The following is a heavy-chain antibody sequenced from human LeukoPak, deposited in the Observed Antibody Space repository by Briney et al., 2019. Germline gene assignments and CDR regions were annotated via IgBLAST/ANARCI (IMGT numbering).Heavy chain of an antibody. Sequence: PGGSLRLSCAASGFTFSSYAMSWVRQAPGTGLEWVSAISEGGGSTYYADSVKGRFTISRDNSKNTLYLQMNSLRAEDTAVYYCARGTIFGVGRLSNLYGMDVWGQGTTVTVSS. CDR1: GFTFSSYA. V-gene: IGHV3-23*01. CDR2: ISEGGGST. CDR3: ARGTIFGVGRLSNLYGMDV. J-gene: IGHJ6*02. D-gene: IGHD3-3*01.